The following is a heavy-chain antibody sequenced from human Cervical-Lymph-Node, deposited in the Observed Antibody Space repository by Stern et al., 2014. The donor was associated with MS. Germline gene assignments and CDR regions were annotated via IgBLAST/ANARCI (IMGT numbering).Heavy chain of an antibody. J-gene: IGHJ6*02. V-gene: IGHV3-9*01. D-gene: IGHD3-3*01. CDR3: ATANYEFGYYGMDV. CDR1: GFAFDDYA. CDR2: ISWSGTKI. Sequence: QLVQSGGGLVQPGRSLRLSCAAAGFAFDDYAMHWVRQAPGKGLEWVSGISWSGTKIGYADSVKGRFTISRDNAKNSLFLQMNNLRAEVTALYYCATANYEFGYYGMDVWGQGTAVTVS.